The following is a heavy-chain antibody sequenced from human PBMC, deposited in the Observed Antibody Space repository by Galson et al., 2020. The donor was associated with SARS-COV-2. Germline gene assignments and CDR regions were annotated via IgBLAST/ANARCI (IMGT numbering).Heavy chain of an antibody. V-gene: IGHV3-23*01. CDR2: ISDSGGAT. D-gene: IGHD6-19*01. J-gene: IGHJ5*02. CDR1: GFTFGTYG. Sequence: TGGSLRLSCEASGFTFGTYGMTWVRQAPGKGLEWVSSISDSGGATYYADSVKARFTISRDNSKNTLYLQMYSLRAEDSALYYCARYSGDDSGWYARNCFDPWGQGPLVTVSS. CDR3: ARYSGDDSGWYARNCFDP.